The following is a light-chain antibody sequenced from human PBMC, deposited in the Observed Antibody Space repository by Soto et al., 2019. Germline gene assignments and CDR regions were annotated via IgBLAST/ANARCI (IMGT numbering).Light chain of an antibody. V-gene: IGLV2-14*03. CDR2: DVS. CDR1: SSDIGAYNF. J-gene: IGLJ1*01. Sequence: QSALTQAASVSGSPGQSITISCTGTSSDIGAYNFVSWYQQHPGKAPKLMIYDVSNRPSGVSNRFSGSKSGDTASLTISGLQAEDEADYYCSSYTISAADVFGTGTKVTVL. CDR3: SSYTISAADV.